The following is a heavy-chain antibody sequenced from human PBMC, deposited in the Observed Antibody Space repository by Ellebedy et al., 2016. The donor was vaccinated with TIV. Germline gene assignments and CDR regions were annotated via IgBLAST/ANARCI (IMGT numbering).Heavy chain of an antibody. V-gene: IGHV4-38-2*02. D-gene: IGHD1-26*01. J-gene: IGHJ4*02. Sequence: SETLSLXCTVSGYSISSGYYWGWIRQPPGKGLEWIGSIYHSGSTYYNPSLKSRVTISVDTSKNQFSLKLSSVTAADTAVYYCACLVGATNLVDYWGQGTLVTVSS. CDR3: ACLVGATNLVDY. CDR2: IYHSGST. CDR1: GYSISSGYY.